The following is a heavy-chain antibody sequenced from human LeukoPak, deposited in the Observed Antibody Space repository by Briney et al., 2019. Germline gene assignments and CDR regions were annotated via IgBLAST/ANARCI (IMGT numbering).Heavy chain of an antibody. D-gene: IGHD2-15*01. V-gene: IGHV4-34*01. J-gene: IGHJ4*02. CDR3: ARSSGDMSY. Sequence: SYTLSLTCAVYGGSFSGYYWSWIRQPPGQGLEWIGEINHSGSTNYNPSLKSRVTISVDTSKNQFSLKLSSVTAADTAVYYCARSSGDMSYWGQGTLVTVSS. CDR1: GGSFSGYY. CDR2: INHSGST.